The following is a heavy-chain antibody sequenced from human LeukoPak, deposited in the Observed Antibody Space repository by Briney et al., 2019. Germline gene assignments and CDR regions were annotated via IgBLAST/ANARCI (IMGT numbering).Heavy chain of an antibody. V-gene: IGHV1-8*01. D-gene: IGHD6-13*01. CDR3: ARGRYSSSWYYFDY. J-gene: IGHJ4*02. CDR2: MNPNSGNT. Sequence: ASVKVSCKASGYTFTSYDINWVRQATGQGLEWMGWMNPNSGNTGYAQKFQGRVTMTRNTSISTAYMELSSLRSEDTAVYCCARGRYSSSWYYFDYWGQGTLVTVSS. CDR1: GYTFTSYD.